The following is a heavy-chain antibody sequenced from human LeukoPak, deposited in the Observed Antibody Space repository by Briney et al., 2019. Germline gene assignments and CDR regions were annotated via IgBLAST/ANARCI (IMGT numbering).Heavy chain of an antibody. CDR3: ARQNCSGGSCYWKHYYYYGMDV. CDR1: GFRFTSYW. J-gene: IGHJ6*04. V-gene: IGHV5-10-1*01. D-gene: IGHD2-15*01. Sequence: GESLQISCKGSGFRFTSYWISWVRQMPGKGLEWMGSIDPSDSYTNYSPSFQGHVTISADKSISTAYLQWSSLKASDTAMYYCARQNCSGGSCYWKHYYYYGMDVWGKGTTVTVSS. CDR2: IDPSDSYT.